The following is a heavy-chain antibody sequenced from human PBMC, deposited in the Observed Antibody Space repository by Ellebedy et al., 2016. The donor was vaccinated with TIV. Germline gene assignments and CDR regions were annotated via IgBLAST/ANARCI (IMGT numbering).Heavy chain of an antibody. Sequence: MPSETLSLTCAVYGGSFSGYYWSWIRQPPGKGLEWIGEINHSGSTNSNPSLKSRVTISVDTSKNQFSLNLSSVTAADTAVYYCARGLARDYWGQGTLVTVSS. CDR1: GGSFSGYY. CDR2: INHSGST. J-gene: IGHJ4*02. CDR3: ARGLARDY. V-gene: IGHV4-34*01.